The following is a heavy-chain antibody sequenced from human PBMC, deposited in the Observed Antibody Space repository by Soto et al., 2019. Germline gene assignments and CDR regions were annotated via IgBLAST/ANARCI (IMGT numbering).Heavy chain of an antibody. CDR2: IITMFGTT. V-gene: IGHV1-69*01. J-gene: IGHJ6*02. CDR3: ARVLFYYDSSGYPTSYYYGMDV. CDR1: GVTFNSYA. D-gene: IGHD3-22*01. Sequence: GASVKVYCKASGVTFNSYAISWVRQAPGQVLEWMGGIITMFGTTNYAQKFQGRVTITADASTSTAYMELSSLRSEDTAVYYCARVLFYYDSSGYPTSYYYGMDVWGQGTTVTVSS.